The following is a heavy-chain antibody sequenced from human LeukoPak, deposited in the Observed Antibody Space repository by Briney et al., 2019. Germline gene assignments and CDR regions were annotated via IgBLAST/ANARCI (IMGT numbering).Heavy chain of an antibody. V-gene: IGHV3-23*01. CDR2: LGGGGTDT. D-gene: IGHD5-12*01. J-gene: IGHJ4*02. CDR3: AKARGAYSGYVDY. CDR1: GFTFSSYT. Sequence: GGSLRLSCAASGFTFSSYTMSWVRQAPGEGLEWVSALGGGGTDTYYADSVKGRFTISRDNFKNTLYLQLNNLRAEDTAVYYCAKARGAYSGYVDYWGQGTLVTVSS.